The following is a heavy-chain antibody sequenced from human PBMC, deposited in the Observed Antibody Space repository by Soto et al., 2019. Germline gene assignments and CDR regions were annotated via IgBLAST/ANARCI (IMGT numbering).Heavy chain of an antibody. Sequence: EVQLVESGGNLVQPGGSLRLSCAASGFTFTSYWMHWVRQAPGMGLVWVARINTEGSSTSYADAVKGLVTISRDNAKNTLHLQRKSMTDEDTAVYYCARKEILTGLDYWGQGTQVSVSS. J-gene: IGHJ4*02. V-gene: IGHV3-74*01. CDR2: INTEGSST. CDR1: GFTFTSYW. D-gene: IGHD3-9*01. CDR3: ARKEILTGLDY.